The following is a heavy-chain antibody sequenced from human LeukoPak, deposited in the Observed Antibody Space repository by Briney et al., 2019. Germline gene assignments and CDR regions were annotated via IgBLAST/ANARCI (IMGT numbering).Heavy chain of an antibody. CDR2: IIPIFGTA. CDR3: ALSGSSGGAFDI. CDR1: GGTFSSYA. J-gene: IGHJ3*02. D-gene: IGHD1-26*01. Sequence: ASVKVSCKASGGTFSSYAISWVRQAPGQGLEWMGGIIPIFGTANYAQKFPGRVTITADESTSTAYMELGSLRSEDTAVYYCALSGSSGGAFDIWGQGTMVTVSS. V-gene: IGHV1-69*13.